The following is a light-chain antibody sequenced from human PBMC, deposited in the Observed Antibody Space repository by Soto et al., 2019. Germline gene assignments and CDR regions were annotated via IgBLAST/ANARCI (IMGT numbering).Light chain of an antibody. CDR1: QSIDTTY. J-gene: IGKJ1*01. V-gene: IGKV3-20*01. Sequence: EIVLTQSPGTLSLSPGERATLSCRASQSIDTTYLAWHQQKPGQAPRLLINGASSRATGIPDRFSGSGSGADFTLTIIRLEPEDFAVYYCQQYGGSPLWTFCQGTKVEIK. CDR2: GAS. CDR3: QQYGGSPLWT.